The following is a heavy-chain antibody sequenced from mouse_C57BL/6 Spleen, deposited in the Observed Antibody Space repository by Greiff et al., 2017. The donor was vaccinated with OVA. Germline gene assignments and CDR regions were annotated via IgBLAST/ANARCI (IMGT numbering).Heavy chain of an antibody. V-gene: IGHV5-9-1*02. CDR1: GFPFSSYA. CDR2: ISSGGDYI. CDR3: TRLLDAMDY. Sequence: EVHLVESGEGLVKPGGSLKLSCAASGFPFSSYAMSWVRQTPEKRLEWVAYISSGGDYIYYADTVKGRFPISRDNARNTLYLQMSSLKSEDTAMYYCTRLLDAMDYWGQGTSVTVSS. J-gene: IGHJ4*01. D-gene: IGHD2-1*01.